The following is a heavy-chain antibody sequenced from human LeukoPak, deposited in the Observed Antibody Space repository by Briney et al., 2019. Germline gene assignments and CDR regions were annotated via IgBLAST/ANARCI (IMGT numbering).Heavy chain of an antibody. J-gene: IGHJ4*02. CDR1: GYTFTGYY. CDR2: INPNNGGT. Sequence: GASVKVSCKTSGYTFTGYYIHWVRQAPGQGLEWIGWINPNNGGTNYAQKFQGRVTMTRDTSISTAYMELTRLRSDDTAVYYCARDRYTSSWTTAFDYWGQGTLVTVSS. V-gene: IGHV1-2*02. D-gene: IGHD6-13*01. CDR3: ARDRYTSSWTTAFDY.